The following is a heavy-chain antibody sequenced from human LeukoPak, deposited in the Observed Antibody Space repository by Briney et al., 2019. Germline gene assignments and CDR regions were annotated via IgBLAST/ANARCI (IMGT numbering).Heavy chain of an antibody. J-gene: IGHJ4*02. Sequence: PGGSLRLSCAASGFTFSSYSMNWVRQAPGKGLEWVSSISSSSSYIYYADSVKGRFTISRDNAKNSLYLQMNSLRAEDTAVYYCARGKYQLPQRGRSQFDYWGQGTLVTVSS. CDR3: ARGKYQLPQRGRSQFDY. CDR1: GFTFSSYS. V-gene: IGHV3-21*01. D-gene: IGHD2-2*01. CDR2: ISSSSSYI.